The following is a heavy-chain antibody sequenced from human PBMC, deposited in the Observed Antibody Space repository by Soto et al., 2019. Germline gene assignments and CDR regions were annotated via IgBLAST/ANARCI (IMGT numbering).Heavy chain of an antibody. CDR3: ARGRGGRSIAARPGDWFDP. D-gene: IGHD6-6*01. CDR1: GYSISSGYY. J-gene: IGHJ5*02. Sequence: PSETLSLTCAVSGYSISSGYYWGWIRQPPGKGLEWIGSIYHSGSTYYNPSLKSRVTISVDTSKNQFSLKLSSVTAADTAVYYCARGRGGRSIAARPGDWFDPWAREPWSPSPQ. CDR2: IYHSGST. V-gene: IGHV4-38-2*01.